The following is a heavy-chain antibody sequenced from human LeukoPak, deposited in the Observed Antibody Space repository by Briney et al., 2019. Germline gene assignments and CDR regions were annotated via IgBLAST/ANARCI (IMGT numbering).Heavy chain of an antibody. Sequence: GASVNVSCKASGYTFTGYYMHWVRQAPGQGLEWMGWINPNSGGTNYAQKFQGRVTMTRDTSISTAYMELSRLRSDDTAVYYCARQHYYDSSGLNDAFDIWGQGTMVTVSS. J-gene: IGHJ3*02. V-gene: IGHV1-2*02. CDR3: ARQHYYDSSGLNDAFDI. CDR2: INPNSGGT. CDR1: GYTFTGYY. D-gene: IGHD3-22*01.